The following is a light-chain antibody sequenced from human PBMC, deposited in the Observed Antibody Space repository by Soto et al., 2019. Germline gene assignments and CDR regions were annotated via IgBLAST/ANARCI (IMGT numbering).Light chain of an antibody. Sequence: EIVLTQSPATLSLSPGERATLSCRASQSVSIYLAWYQHKPGQAPRLLIYDASNRATGIPARFSGSGSGTDFTLTISSLEPEDFAAYYCQQRNEWPRTFGQGTKVDIK. V-gene: IGKV3-11*01. CDR1: QSVSIY. J-gene: IGKJ1*01. CDR2: DAS. CDR3: QQRNEWPRT.